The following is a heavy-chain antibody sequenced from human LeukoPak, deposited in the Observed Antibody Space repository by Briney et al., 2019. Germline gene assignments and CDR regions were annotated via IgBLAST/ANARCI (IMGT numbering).Heavy chain of an antibody. V-gene: IGHV3-20*04. J-gene: IGHJ3*02. CDR3: AKTLVNYGSGSYYSDALDI. CDR2: INWNGGST. Sequence: GGSLRLSCAASGFIFDDFGMSWVRQAPGKGLEWVSGINWNGGSTSYADSVKGRFTISRDNSKNTMYIQMNRLRDEDTAVYYCAKTLVNYGSGSYYSDALDIWGQGTMVIVSS. D-gene: IGHD3-10*01. CDR1: GFIFDDFG.